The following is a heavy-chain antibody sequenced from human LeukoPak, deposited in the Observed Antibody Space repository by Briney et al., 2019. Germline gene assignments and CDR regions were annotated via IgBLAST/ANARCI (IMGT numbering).Heavy chain of an antibody. CDR1: GFTFTDYL. D-gene: IGHD3-10*01. Sequence: PGGSLRLSCAASGFTFTDYLMTWVRQAPGKGLEWVADIKADGSEKYYVDSVKGRFTIVRDNAKNSLYLQMNSLRAEDTAVYYCARDFGRYFFDYWGQGTLVTVSS. CDR2: IKADGSEK. J-gene: IGHJ4*02. CDR3: ARDFGRYFFDY. V-gene: IGHV3-7*01.